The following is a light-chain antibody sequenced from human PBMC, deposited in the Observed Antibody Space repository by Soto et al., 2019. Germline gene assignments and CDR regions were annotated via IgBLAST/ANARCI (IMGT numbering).Light chain of an antibody. CDR2: GAS. Sequence: EIVLTQSPGTLYLSPGARATLSCRASHSVSSSYLAWYQQTRGQAPRLLIYGASSRVTGIPDRFSAGGSGLDFTLTIRSLEPEDFAVYFCQQYGKSAHPFGQGTKV. V-gene: IGKV3-20*01. CDR1: HSVSSSY. CDR3: QQYGKSAHP. J-gene: IGKJ1*01.